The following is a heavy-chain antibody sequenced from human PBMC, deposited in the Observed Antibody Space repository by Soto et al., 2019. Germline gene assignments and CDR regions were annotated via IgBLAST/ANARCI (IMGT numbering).Heavy chain of an antibody. CDR3: ARDLKPREALAPYYFDY. D-gene: IGHD1-1*01. J-gene: IGHJ4*02. CDR1: GFTFSDYY. Sequence: GGSLRLSCAASGFTFSDYYMSWIRQAPGKGLEWISYISSSGSAIYHADSVKGRSTISRDNAKNSLYLQMNGLRAEDTAVYYCARDLKPREALAPYYFDYWGQGTLVTVSS. V-gene: IGHV3-11*01. CDR2: ISSSGSAI.